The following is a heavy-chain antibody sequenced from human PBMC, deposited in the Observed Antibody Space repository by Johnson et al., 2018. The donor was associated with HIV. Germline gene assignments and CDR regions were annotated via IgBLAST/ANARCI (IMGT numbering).Heavy chain of an antibody. Sequence: EVQLVESGGGLVQPGGSLRLSCAASGFTFSSYGMHWVRQAPGKGLVWVSRINSDGSSTSYADSVKGRFTISRDNAKNTLYLQMNSLRAEDTAVYYCARVAFPAADVGAFDIWGQGTMVTVSS. V-gene: IGHV3-74*02. CDR3: ARVAFPAADVGAFDI. J-gene: IGHJ3*02. D-gene: IGHD1-26*01. CDR2: INSDGSST. CDR1: GFTFSSYG.